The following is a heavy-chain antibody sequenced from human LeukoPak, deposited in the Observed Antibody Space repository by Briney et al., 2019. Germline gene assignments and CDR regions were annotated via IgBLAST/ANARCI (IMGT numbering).Heavy chain of an antibody. CDR3: ARASSGWFDWFDP. D-gene: IGHD6-19*01. CDR2: IYPGDSDT. J-gene: IGHJ5*02. Sequence: GESLKISCQGSGYSFINYWIGWVRQMPGKGLEWIGVIYPGDSDTRYSPSFQGQVTISADKSISTAYLQWSSLKASDTAMYYCARASSGWFDWFDPWGQGTLVTVSS. V-gene: IGHV5-51*01. CDR1: GYSFINYW.